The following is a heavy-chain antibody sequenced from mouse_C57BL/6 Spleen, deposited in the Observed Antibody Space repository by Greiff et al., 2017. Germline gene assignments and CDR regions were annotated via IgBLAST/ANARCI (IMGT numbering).Heavy chain of an antibody. CDR3: ARTGIYYDYDGGVFGY. CDR2: INPSNGGT. V-gene: IGHV1-53*01. J-gene: IGHJ2*01. Sequence: QVQLQQPGTELVKPGASVKLSCKASGYTFTSYWMHWVKQRPGQGLEWIGNINPSNGGTNYNEKFKSKATLTVDKSSSTAYMQLSSLTSEDSAVYYCARTGIYYDYDGGVFGYWGQGTTLTVSS. CDR1: GYTFTSYW. D-gene: IGHD2-4*01.